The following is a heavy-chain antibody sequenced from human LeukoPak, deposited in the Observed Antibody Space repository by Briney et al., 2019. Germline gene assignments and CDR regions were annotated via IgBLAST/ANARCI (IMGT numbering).Heavy chain of an antibody. Sequence: PGGSLRLSCAASGFTFSSYGMHWVRQAPGKGLEWVAFIRYDGSNKYYADSVKGRFTISRDNSKNTLYLQMNSLRAEDTAVYYCARRFSGSYLFQENWGQGTLVTVSS. D-gene: IGHD3-10*01. CDR3: ARRFSGSYLFQEN. J-gene: IGHJ4*02. V-gene: IGHV3-30*02. CDR1: GFTFSSYG. CDR2: IRYDGSNK.